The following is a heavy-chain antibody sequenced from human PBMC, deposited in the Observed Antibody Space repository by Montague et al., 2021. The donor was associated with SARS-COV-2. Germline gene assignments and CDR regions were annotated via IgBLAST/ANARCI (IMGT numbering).Heavy chain of an antibody. CDR1: GGSISSYY. CDR2: IYYSGST. CDR3: ARGAGRGSGYGKYYYYYYGMDV. Sequence: SETLSLTRTVSGGSISSYYWSWIRQPPGKGLEWIGYIYYSGSTNYNPSLKSRVTISVDTSKNQFSLKLSSVTAAGTAVYYCARGAGRGSGYGKYYYYYYGMDVWGQGTTVTVSS. V-gene: IGHV4-59*01. J-gene: IGHJ6*02. D-gene: IGHD5-12*01.